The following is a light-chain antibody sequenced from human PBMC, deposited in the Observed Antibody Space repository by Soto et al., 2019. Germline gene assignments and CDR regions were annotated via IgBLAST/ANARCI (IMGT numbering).Light chain of an antibody. CDR3: SSYTSSSTRV. J-gene: IGLJ1*01. CDR2: DVS. CDR1: SSDVGGYNY. V-gene: IGLV2-14*01. Sequence: QSVLTQPASVSGSPGQSITISCTGTSSDVGGYNYVSWYQQHPGKAPKLMIYDVSNRPSGVSNRFSGSTSGNTASLSISGLQAADEADYYCSSYTSSSTRVFGTGTKVTVL.